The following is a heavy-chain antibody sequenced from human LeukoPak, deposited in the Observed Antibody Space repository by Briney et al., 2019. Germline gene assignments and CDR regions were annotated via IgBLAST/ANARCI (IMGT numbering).Heavy chain of an antibody. CDR2: INTNTGNP. J-gene: IGHJ5*02. CDR3: ARDSLPTEYCSSTSCYLNWFDP. Sequence: GASVKVSCKASGYTFTSYAMNWVRQAPGQGLEWMGWINTNTGNPTYAQGFTGRFVFSLDTSVSTAYLQISSPKAEDTAVYYCARDSLPTEYCSSTSCYLNWFDPWGQGTLVTVSS. CDR1: GYTFTSYA. V-gene: IGHV7-4-1*02. D-gene: IGHD2-2*01.